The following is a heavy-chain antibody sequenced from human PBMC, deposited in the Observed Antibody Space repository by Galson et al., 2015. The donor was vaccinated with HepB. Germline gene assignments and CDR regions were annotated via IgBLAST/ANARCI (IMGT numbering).Heavy chain of an antibody. CDR1: GFTFSGYV. D-gene: IGHD2-2*01. CDR3: ARDRGLYCSTTSCSRTRTYYGMDV. CDR2: ISYDGTSK. V-gene: IGHV3-30*04. J-gene: IGHJ6*02. Sequence: SLRLSCAASGFTFSGYVMHWVRQAPGQGLEWVAVISYDGTSKYYADSVKGRLTASRDNPKNTLYLQMNSLRAEDTAVYYCARDRGLYCSTTSCSRTRTYYGMDVWGQGTTVTVSS.